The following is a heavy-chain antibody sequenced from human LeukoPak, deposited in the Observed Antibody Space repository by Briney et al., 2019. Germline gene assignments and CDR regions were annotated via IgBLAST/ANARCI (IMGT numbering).Heavy chain of an antibody. Sequence: SETLSLTCTVSGGSISSYYWSWIRQPPGKGLEWIGYIYYSGSTNYNPSLKSRVTMSVDTSKNQFSLKLSSVTAADTAVYYCARVGYDILTGYYSYYFDYWGQGTLVTVSS. V-gene: IGHV4-59*12. J-gene: IGHJ4*02. CDR1: GGSISSYY. CDR2: IYYSGST. D-gene: IGHD3-9*01. CDR3: ARVGYDILTGYYSYYFDY.